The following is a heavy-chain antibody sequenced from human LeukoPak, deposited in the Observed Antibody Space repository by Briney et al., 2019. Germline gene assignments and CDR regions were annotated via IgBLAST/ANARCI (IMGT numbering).Heavy chain of an antibody. CDR2: IYYSGST. Sequence: TSETLSLTCTVSGGSVSSGSYYWSWIRQPPGKGLEWIGYIYYSGSTNYNPSLKSRVTISVDTSKNQFSLKLSSVTAADTAVYYCAREVQLLVFGYWGQGTLVTVSS. J-gene: IGHJ4*02. D-gene: IGHD2-2*01. V-gene: IGHV4-61*01. CDR3: AREVQLLVFGY. CDR1: GGSVSSGSYY.